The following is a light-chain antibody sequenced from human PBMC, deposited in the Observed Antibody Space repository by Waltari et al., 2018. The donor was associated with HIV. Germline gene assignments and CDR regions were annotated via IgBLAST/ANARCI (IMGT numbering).Light chain of an antibody. CDR1: SSEAGDYKY. CDR2: EVR. Sequence: QSALTQSASVSGSPGQSITISCTGTSSEAGDYKYVSWYQQYPGKAPKVMIYEVRNRPSGVSNRFSVSGSGNTASLTISGLQPEDEADYYCCSYIGSAWVFGGGTKLTVL. J-gene: IGLJ3*02. V-gene: IGLV2-14*01. CDR3: CSYIGSAWV.